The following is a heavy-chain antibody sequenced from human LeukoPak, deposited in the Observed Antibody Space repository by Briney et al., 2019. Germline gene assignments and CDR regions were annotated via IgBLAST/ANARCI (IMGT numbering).Heavy chain of an antibody. CDR2: ISSNSDYI. CDR3: ARGLCGGDCYDY. J-gene: IGHJ4*02. Sequence: GGSLRLSCAASGFTFSSYHINWVRQAPGKGLEWVSSISSNSDYIYYADSVKGRFTISRDNAKNSLYLQMNSLRAEDTAVYYCARGLCGGDCYDYWGQGTLVTGSS. V-gene: IGHV3-21*01. D-gene: IGHD2-21*01. CDR1: GFTFSSYH.